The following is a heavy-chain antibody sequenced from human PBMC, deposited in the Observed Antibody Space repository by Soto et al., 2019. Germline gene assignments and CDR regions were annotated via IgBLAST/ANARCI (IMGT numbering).Heavy chain of an antibody. CDR1: GYTFRNFG. Sequence: QIQLLQSGAEVTKPGASVKVTCKASGYTFRNFGIRWVRQAPGQGLEWMGWISAYNANANYAQKFQGRLTMTADTSTSTAYMELRSLRSEDTAVYYCARENSYFDYWGQGTLVTVSS. CDR2: ISAYNANA. J-gene: IGHJ4*02. V-gene: IGHV1-18*01. CDR3: ARENSYFDY.